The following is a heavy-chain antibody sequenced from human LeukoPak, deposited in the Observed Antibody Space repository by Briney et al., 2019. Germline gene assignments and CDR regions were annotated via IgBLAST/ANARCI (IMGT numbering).Heavy chain of an antibody. CDR1: GYSISSGYY. D-gene: IGHD4-17*01. CDR3: AKVGAYGDYARHDY. J-gene: IGHJ4*02. V-gene: IGHV4-38-2*01. Sequence: SETLSLTCAVSGYSISSGYYWGWIRQPPGKGLEWIGSIYHSGSTYFNPSLKSRVTISVDTSKNPFSLKLSSVTAADTAVYYCAKVGAYGDYARHDYWGQGTLVTVSS. CDR2: IYHSGST.